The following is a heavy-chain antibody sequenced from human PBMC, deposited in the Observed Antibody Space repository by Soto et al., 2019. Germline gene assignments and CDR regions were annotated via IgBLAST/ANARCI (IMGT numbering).Heavy chain of an antibody. CDR3: ASVGQLRWFDP. J-gene: IGHJ5*02. Sequence: PSETLSLTCTVSGGSISSSSYYWGWIRQPPGKGLEWIGSIYYSGSTYYNPSLKSRVTISVDTSKNQFSLKLSSVTAADTAVYYCASVGQLRWFDPWGQGTLVTVS. V-gene: IGHV4-39*01. CDR1: GGSISSSSYY. D-gene: IGHD6-6*01. CDR2: IYYSGST.